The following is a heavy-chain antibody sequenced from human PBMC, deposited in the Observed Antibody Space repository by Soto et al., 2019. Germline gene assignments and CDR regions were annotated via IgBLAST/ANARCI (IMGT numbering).Heavy chain of an antibody. CDR1: GYTFTSYG. CDR3: ARRYCSSTSCYNWFDP. D-gene: IGHD2-2*01. J-gene: IGHJ5*02. Sequence: GASVKVSCKASGYTFTSYGISWVRQAPGRGLEWMGWISAYNGNTNYAQKLQGRVTMTTDTSTSTAYMELRSLRSDDTAVYYCARRYCSSTSCYNWFDPWGQGTLVTVSS. CDR2: ISAYNGNT. V-gene: IGHV1-18*01.